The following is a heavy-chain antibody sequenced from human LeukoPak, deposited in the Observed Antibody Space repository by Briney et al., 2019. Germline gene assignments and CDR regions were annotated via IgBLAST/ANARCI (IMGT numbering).Heavy chain of an antibody. J-gene: IGHJ4*02. CDR1: VLTFDDYA. CDR2: ISGVGGST. Sequence: GGSLRLSCAASVLTFDDYAMHWVRQAPGEGLEWVSLISGVGGSTYYADSVKGLFTISRDNSKNSLYLQINSMRNEDTDLYYCAKAGYAKTYYYDSSGYYYDVSCEYWGQGTLVTVSS. V-gene: IGHV3-43*02. CDR3: AKAGYAKTYYYDSSGYYYDVSCEY. D-gene: IGHD3-22*01.